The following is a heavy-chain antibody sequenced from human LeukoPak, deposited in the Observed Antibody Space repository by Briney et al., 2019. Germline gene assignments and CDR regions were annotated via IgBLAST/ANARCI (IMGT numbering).Heavy chain of an antibody. J-gene: IGHJ3*02. Sequence: PGGSLRLSCAASGFTFSNAWMNWVRQAPGKGLEWVGRIKQKTDGGTTDYAAPVKGRFTIPRDDSKNTLYLQMNSLKTEDTAVYYCTTNDAFDIWGQGTMVAVSS. CDR3: TTNDAFDI. V-gene: IGHV3-15*01. CDR2: IKQKTDGGTT. CDR1: GFTFSNAW.